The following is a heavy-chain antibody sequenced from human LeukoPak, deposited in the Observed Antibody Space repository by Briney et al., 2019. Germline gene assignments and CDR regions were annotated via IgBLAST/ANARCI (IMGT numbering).Heavy chain of an antibody. J-gene: IGHJ5*02. V-gene: IGHV3-23*01. CDR3: AKERTNYGSGGWFDP. Sequence: GGSLRLSCAASGFTFSSYGMSWVGQAPGKGLEWVSAISGSGGSTYYADSVKGRFTISRDNSKNTLYLQMNSLRAEDTAVYYCAKERTNYGSGGWFDPWGQGTLVTVSS. D-gene: IGHD3-10*01. CDR2: ISGSGGST. CDR1: GFTFSSYG.